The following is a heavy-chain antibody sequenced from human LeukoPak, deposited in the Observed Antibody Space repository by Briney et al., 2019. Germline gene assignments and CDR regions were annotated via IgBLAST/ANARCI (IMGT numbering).Heavy chain of an antibody. V-gene: IGHV3-9*01. CDR2: ISWNSGSI. CDR3: ARGRGQLGFYYYYMDV. Sequence: GRSLRLSCAASGFTFDDYAMHWVRQAPGKGLEWVSGISWNSGSIGYADSVKGRFTISRDNAKNSLYLQMNSLRAEDTALYHCARGRGQLGFYYYYMDVWGKGTTVTVSS. J-gene: IGHJ6*03. CDR1: GFTFDDYA. D-gene: IGHD6-6*01.